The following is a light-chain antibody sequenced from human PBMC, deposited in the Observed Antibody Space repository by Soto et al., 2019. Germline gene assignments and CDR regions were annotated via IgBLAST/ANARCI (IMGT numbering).Light chain of an antibody. CDR2: EVT. CDR3: NSYTNSSDVV. V-gene: IGLV2-14*01. CDR1: RDDIGAYDY. J-gene: IGLJ2*01. Sequence: QSVRSHPASVSWSPGHSITISCAGTRDDIGAYDYVSWYQQHPGNAPKLLVYEVTNRPSGVSDRFSGSKSGNTASLTISGLQAEEEADYYCNSYTNSSDVVFGGGTKVTVL.